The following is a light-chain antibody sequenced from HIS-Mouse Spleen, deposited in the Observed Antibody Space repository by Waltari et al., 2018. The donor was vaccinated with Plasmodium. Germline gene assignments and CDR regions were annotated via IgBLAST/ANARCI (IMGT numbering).Light chain of an antibody. CDR2: AAS. J-gene: IGKJ1*01. V-gene: IGKV1-39*01. CDR1: QSISSY. Sequence: DIQMTQSPSSLSASVGDRVTITCRASQSISSYLNWYQQKPGKAPKLRIYAASSLQRGVPSRFSGSGSGTDFTLSISSLQPEDFATYYWQQSYSTWTFGQGTKVEIK. CDR3: QQSYSTWT.